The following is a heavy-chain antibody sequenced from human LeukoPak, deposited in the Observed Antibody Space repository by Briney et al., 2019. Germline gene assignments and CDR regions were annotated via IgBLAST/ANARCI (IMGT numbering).Heavy chain of an antibody. V-gene: IGHV3-73*01. CDR1: GFTFSGSA. Sequence: GGSLKLSCAASGFTFSGSAMHWVSQASGKGLEWVGRIRSKANSYATAYAASVKGRFTISRDDSKNTAYLQMNSLKTEDTAVYYCTRGITMVRGVTSPFDYWGQGTLVTVSS. CDR3: TRGITMVRGVTSPFDY. CDR2: IRSKANSYAT. J-gene: IGHJ4*02. D-gene: IGHD3-10*01.